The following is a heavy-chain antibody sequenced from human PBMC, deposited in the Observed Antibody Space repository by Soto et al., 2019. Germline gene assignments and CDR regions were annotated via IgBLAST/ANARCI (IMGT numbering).Heavy chain of an antibody. D-gene: IGHD6-19*01. CDR2: ISSSSSYI. J-gene: IGHJ4*02. CDR1: GFTFSSYS. CDR3: ARARTIAVAPWYFDY. Sequence: GVLRLSCAASGFTFSSYSMNWVRQAPGKGLEWVSSISSSSSYIYYADSVKGRFTISRDNAKNSLYLQMNSLRAEDTAVYYCARARTIAVAPWYFDYWGQGTLVTVSS. V-gene: IGHV3-21*01.